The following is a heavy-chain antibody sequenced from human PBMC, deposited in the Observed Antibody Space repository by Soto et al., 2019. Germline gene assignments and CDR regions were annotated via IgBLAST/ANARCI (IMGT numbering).Heavy chain of an antibody. Sequence: GGSLRLSCAVSGFTFANHWMHWVRKAQGKGLERVTRMNSDGSTTDYADSVKGRFTVSRDNAKNTLYLQMNSLRAEDTAVYYCATAEVDYWGPGTLVTVSS. V-gene: IGHV3-74*01. CDR1: GFTFANHW. CDR2: MNSDGSTT. CDR3: ATAEVDY. J-gene: IGHJ4*02.